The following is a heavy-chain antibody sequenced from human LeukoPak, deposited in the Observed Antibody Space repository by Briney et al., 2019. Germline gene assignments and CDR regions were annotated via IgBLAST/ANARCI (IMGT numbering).Heavy chain of an antibody. CDR3: ARRHLNYYDSSFDP. V-gene: IGHV4-34*01. D-gene: IGHD3-22*01. CDR1: GGSFSGYY. J-gene: IGHJ5*02. CDR2: INHSGST. Sequence: ESSETLSLTCAVYGGSFSGYYWSWIRQPPGKGLEWIGEINHSGSTNYNPSLKSRVTISVDTSKNQFSLKLSSVTAADTAVYYCARRHLNYYDSSFDPWGQGTLVTVSS.